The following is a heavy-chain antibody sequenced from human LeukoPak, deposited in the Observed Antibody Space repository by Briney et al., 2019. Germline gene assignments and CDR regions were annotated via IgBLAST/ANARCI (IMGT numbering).Heavy chain of an antibody. V-gene: IGHV4-39*07. CDR2: ICYSGST. Sequence: SETLSLTCTVSGDSISSCSCFWGWMPQPTGKGLVWIGNICYSGSTYHDPSLKSRVTVSLQTSKNQFSLKLTSVTAADTAVYYCARLGVGSSTYCYSSRRRIDVWGQGTMITVSS. J-gene: IGHJ3*01. D-gene: IGHD2-15*01. CDR3: ARLGVGSSTYCYSSRRRIDV. CDR1: GDSISSCSCF.